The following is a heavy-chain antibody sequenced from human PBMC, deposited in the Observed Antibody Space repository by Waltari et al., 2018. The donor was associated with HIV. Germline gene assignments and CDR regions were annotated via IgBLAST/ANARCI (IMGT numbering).Heavy chain of an antibody. CDR3: ARFHYYGSGSYYYYFDY. V-gene: IGHV4-39*01. CDR1: GGSISSSSYY. J-gene: IGHJ4*02. Sequence: QLQLQESGPGLVKPSETLSLTCTVSGGSISSSSYYWGWIRQPPGKGLEWIGNIYYSGSTYNNPSLKSRVTISVDTSKNQFSLKLSSVTAADTAVYYCARFHYYGSGSYYYYFDYWGQGTLVTVSS. D-gene: IGHD3-10*01. CDR2: IYYSGST.